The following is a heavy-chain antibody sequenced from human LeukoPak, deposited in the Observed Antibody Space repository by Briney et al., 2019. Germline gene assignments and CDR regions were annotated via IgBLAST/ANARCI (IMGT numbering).Heavy chain of an antibody. D-gene: IGHD1-26*01. J-gene: IGHJ4*02. CDR3: AKAGGSYSRSLYYFDY. Sequence: GGSLRLSCAASGFTFSSYAMSWVRQAPGKGLEWVSAISGSGGSTYYADSVKGRFTISRDNSKNMLYLQMNSLRAEDTAVYYCAKAGGSYSRSLYYFDYWGQGTLVTASS. CDR2: ISGSGGST. CDR1: GFTFSSYA. V-gene: IGHV3-23*01.